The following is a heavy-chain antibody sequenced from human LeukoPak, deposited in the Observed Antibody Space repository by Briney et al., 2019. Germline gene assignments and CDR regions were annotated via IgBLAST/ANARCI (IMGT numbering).Heavy chain of an antibody. J-gene: IGHJ5*02. CDR3: ARGTMVRGVYNWFDP. D-gene: IGHD3-10*01. CDR2: IHHDGSNK. Sequence: GGSLRLSCAASGFTFSSYGMHWVRQAPGKGLDWVAFIHHDGSNKYYADSVRGRFTISRDNSKNTLYLQMNSLRAEDTAVYYCARGTMVRGVYNWFDPWGQGTLVTVSS. V-gene: IGHV3-30*02. CDR1: GFTFSSYG.